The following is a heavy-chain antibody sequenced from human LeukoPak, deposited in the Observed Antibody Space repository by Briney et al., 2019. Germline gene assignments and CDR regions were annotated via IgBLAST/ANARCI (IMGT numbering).Heavy chain of an antibody. J-gene: IGHJ4*02. CDR2: INPNSGGT. V-gene: IGHV1-2*02. CDR3: ARVSDGDYVNYFDY. Sequence: ASVKVSCKASGYTFTGYYMHWVRQAPGQGLEWMGWINPNSGGTNYAQKLQGRVTMTRDTSISTAYMELSRLRSDDTAVYYCARVSDGDYVNYFDYWGQGTLVTVSS. CDR1: GYTFTGYY. D-gene: IGHD4-17*01.